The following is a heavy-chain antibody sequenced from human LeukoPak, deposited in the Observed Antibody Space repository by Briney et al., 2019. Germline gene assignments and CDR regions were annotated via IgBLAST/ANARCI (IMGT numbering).Heavy chain of an antibody. CDR3: AKDHYVVVVAAYMDV. CDR1: GFTFSSYS. Sequence: GGSLRLSCAASGFTFSSYSMNWVRQAPGKGLEWVSAISGSGGSTYYADSVKGRFTISRDNSKNTLYLQMNSLRAEDTAVYYCAKDHYVVVVAAYMDVWGKGTLVTVSS. V-gene: IGHV3-23*01. D-gene: IGHD2-15*01. CDR2: ISGSGGST. J-gene: IGHJ6*03.